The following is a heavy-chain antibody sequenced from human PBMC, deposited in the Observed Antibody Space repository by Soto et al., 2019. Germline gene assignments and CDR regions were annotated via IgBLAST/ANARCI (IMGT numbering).Heavy chain of an antibody. V-gene: IGHV4-30-4*01. D-gene: IGHD1-20*01. CDR1: GGSISSGDYY. CDR3: ARERITGTSGRWFDP. Sequence: QVQLQESGPGLVKPSQTLSLTCTVSGGSISSGDYYWSWIRQPPGKGLEWIGYIYYSGSTYYNPSLKSRVTISGDTSKNQVSLKLSSVTAADTAVYYCARERITGTSGRWFDPWGQGTLVTVSS. CDR2: IYYSGST. J-gene: IGHJ5*02.